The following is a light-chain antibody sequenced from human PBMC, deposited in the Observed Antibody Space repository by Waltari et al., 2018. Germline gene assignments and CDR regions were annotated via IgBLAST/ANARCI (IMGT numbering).Light chain of an antibody. Sequence: EIVMTQSPATLSVSPGEGATLSCRASQSVSSNLAWYQQKPGQAPRLLIYGASTRATDIPDRFSGSGSETEFVLTISSLQSEDFATYYCQQYYTWPPEYTFGQGTKLEIK. CDR1: QSVSSN. CDR3: QQYYTWPPEYT. V-gene: IGKV3-15*01. CDR2: GAS. J-gene: IGKJ2*01.